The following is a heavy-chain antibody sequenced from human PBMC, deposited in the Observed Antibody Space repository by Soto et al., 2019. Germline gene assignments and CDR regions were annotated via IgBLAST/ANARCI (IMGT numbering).Heavy chain of an antibody. CDR1: GYTFTSYY. J-gene: IGHJ6*03. CDR3: ARAYCSSTSCYAQYYYYYYMDV. Sequence: GASVKVSCKASGYTFTSYYMHWVRQAPGQGLEWMGIINPSGGSTSYAQKFQGRVTMTRDTSTSTVYMELSSLRSEDTAVYYCARAYCSSTSCYAQYYYYYYMDVWGKGTTVTVSS. D-gene: IGHD2-2*01. V-gene: IGHV1-46*01. CDR2: INPSGGST.